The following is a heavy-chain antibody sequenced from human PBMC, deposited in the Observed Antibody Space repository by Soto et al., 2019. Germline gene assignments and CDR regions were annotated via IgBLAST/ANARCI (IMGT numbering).Heavy chain of an antibody. V-gene: IGHV1-2*02. CDR3: ARSLSTIAARPDS. D-gene: IGHD6-6*01. CDR1: GYAFTAYF. J-gene: IGHJ4*02. CDR2: INPNTGGT. Sequence: ASVKVSCKPSGYAFTAYFMHWVRQAPGQGLEWMGWINPNTGGTYYAQKFQGRVTMTRDTSISTALLDLRRLRSDDTAVYFCARSLSTIAARPDSWGQGTLVTVSS.